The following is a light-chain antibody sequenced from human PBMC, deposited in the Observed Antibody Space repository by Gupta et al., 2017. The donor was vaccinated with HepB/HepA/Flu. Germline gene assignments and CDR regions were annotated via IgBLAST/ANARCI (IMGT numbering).Light chain of an antibody. CDR2: NNN. CDR1: SSNIGSNT. V-gene: IGLV1-44*01. CDR3: GKWDDDLKVLV. J-gene: IGLJ2*01. Sequence: QSVLTQPPSASGPPGQRVTISCSGSSSNIGSNTVNWYQQLPGTAPKFLIYNNNQRPSGVPDRVSCYSTGTYASLVISGLQSADEADDYWGKWDDDLKVLVFGGGTKLTVL.